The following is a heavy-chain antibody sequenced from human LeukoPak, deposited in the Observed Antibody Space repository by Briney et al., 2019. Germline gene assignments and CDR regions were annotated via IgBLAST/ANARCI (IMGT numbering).Heavy chain of an antibody. J-gene: IGHJ4*02. V-gene: IGHV3-11*05. D-gene: IGHD2-15*01. CDR1: GFTFSDYY. Sequence: PGGSLRLSCAASGFTFSDYYMSWIRQAPGKGLEWVSYISSSGIYTEYADSVKGRFTISRDNAKNSLYLQMNSLRAEDTALYYRARAPEVVAATLFDFWGQGTLVTVS. CDR2: ISSSGIYT. CDR3: ARAPEVVAATLFDF.